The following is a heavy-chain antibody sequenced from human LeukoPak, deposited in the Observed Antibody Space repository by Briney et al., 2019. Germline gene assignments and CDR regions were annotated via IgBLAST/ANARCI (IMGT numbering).Heavy chain of an antibody. D-gene: IGHD3-10*01. CDR3: ARGSWFGESLLSHFDY. Sequence: SEPLSLTCAVSGGSISSGGYSWSWIRQPPGKGLEWIGYIYHSGSTYYNPSLKSRVTISVDRSKNQFSLKLSSVTAADTAVYYCARGSWFGESLLSHFDYWGQGTLVTVSS. CDR1: GGSISSGGYS. CDR2: IYHSGST. V-gene: IGHV4-30-2*01. J-gene: IGHJ4*02.